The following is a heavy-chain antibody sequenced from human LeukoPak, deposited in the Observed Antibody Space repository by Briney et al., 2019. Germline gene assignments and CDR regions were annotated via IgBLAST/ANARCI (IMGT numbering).Heavy chain of an antibody. Sequence: PGRSLRLSCAASGFTFSTYAMHWVRQAPGKGLQWVAVISYDGSNKYYADSVKGRFTISRDNSKNTLYLQMNSLRAEDTAVYYCARDTAAANDYWGQGTLVTVSS. D-gene: IGHD2-2*01. J-gene: IGHJ4*02. CDR1: GFTFSTYA. V-gene: IGHV3-30-3*01. CDR2: ISYDGSNK. CDR3: ARDTAAANDY.